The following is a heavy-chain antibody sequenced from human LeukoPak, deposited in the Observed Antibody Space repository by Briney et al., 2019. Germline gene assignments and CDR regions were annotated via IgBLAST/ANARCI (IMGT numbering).Heavy chain of an antibody. Sequence: SVKVSFKASGGTFSSYAISWVRQAPGQGLEWMGGIIPIFGTANYAHKFQGRVQITTDEYRSTAYMEVSRLRYDDTAVYYCARSHGYYDSSGHWSHVSFDIWGRGPMVTVSS. CDR3: ARSHGYYDSSGHWSHVSFDI. CDR1: GGTFSSYA. V-gene: IGHV1-69*05. D-gene: IGHD3-22*01. CDR2: IIPIFGTA. J-gene: IGHJ3*02.